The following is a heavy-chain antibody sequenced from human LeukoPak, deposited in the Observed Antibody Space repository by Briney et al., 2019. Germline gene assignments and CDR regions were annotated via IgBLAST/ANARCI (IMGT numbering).Heavy chain of an antibody. CDR2: INPSGGST. CDR1: GYTFTSYY. Sequence: ASVKVSCKASGYTFTSYYMHWVRQAPGQGLEWMGIINPSGGSTGYAQKFQGRVTMTRDTSTSTVYMDLSSLRSEDTAVYYCAKPRRMEGDVDDAFDIWGQGTSVTVSS. J-gene: IGHJ3*02. D-gene: IGHD2-21*02. V-gene: IGHV1-46*01. CDR3: AKPRRMEGDVDDAFDI.